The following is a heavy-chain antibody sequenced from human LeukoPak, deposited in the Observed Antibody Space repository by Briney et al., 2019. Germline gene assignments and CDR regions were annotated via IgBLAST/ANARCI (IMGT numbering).Heavy chain of an antibody. V-gene: IGHV4-61*02. CDR1: GDSISSGNNY. CDR3: ARSRSGSGFGNWFDP. D-gene: IGHD3-22*01. J-gene: IGHJ5*02. CDR2: FYTSEMT. Sequence: WQTLSLTCTVSGDSISSGNNYWTWIRQPAGKGLEWIGRFYTSEMTYNPSLKSRVTISVDTSKNQFSLRLSSVTASDTAIYYCARSRSGSGFGNWFDPWGRATLVSVSS.